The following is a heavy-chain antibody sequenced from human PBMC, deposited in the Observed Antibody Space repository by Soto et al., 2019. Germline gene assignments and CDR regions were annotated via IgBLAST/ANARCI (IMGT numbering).Heavy chain of an antibody. D-gene: IGHD3-16*02. CDR1: GFSLSTIGMC. Sequence: SGPTLVNPTRTLTLTCTFSGFSLSTIGMCVSWLRQPPGKALEWLALIDWDDDKYYSTSLKTRLTISKDTSKNQVVLTVTNMDPVDTATYFCARLSYRSFNFDYWGQGTLVTVSS. J-gene: IGHJ4*02. V-gene: IGHV2-70*01. CDR3: ARLSYRSFNFDY. CDR2: IDWDDDK.